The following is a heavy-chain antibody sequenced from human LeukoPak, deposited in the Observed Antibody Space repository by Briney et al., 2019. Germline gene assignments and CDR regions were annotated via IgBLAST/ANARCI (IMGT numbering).Heavy chain of an antibody. CDR1: GYSISSGYY. V-gene: IGHV4-38-2*01. J-gene: IGHJ5*02. D-gene: IGHD3-10*01. CDR3: ARHFPTNYYGSGSDNWFDP. Sequence: SETLSLTCAVSGYSISSGYYWGWIRQPPGKGLEWIGSIYHSGSTYYNPSLKSRVTISVDTSKNQFSLKLSSVTAADTAVYYCARHFPTNYYGSGSDNWFDPWGQGTLVTVSS. CDR2: IYHSGST.